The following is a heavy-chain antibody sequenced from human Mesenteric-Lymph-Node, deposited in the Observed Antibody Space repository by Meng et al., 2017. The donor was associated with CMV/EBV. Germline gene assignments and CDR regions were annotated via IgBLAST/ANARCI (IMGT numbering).Heavy chain of an antibody. V-gene: IGHV3-30*18. D-gene: IGHD2-2*01. Sequence: GGFLRPSCTASGFRFESYGMHWVRQAPGKGLEWVAMISFDGRTVNYADFVKGRFSISRDNSKNTLYLQMNSLRVEDTAVYYCAKDLCTSCDAYFYHWGQGTLVTVSS. CDR3: AKDLCTSCDAYFYH. J-gene: IGHJ1*01. CDR1: GFRFESYG. CDR2: ISFDGRTV.